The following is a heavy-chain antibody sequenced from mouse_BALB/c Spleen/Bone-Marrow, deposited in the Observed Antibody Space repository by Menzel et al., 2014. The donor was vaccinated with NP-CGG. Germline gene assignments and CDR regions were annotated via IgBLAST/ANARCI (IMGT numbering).Heavy chain of an antibody. J-gene: IGHJ4*01. CDR3: ARGEDYDDYYAMDY. V-gene: IGHV2-6-7*01. CDR1: GFSLTGYG. CDR2: IWGGGST. D-gene: IGHD2-4*01. Sequence: VNLVESGPGLVAPSQCLSITCTVSGFSLTGYGVNWVRQPPGKGLEWLGNIWGGGSTDYYSALKSRLSISKDNSKSPVILKMNSLQTEDTVRYYCARGEDYDDYYAMDYWGQGTSVTVSS.